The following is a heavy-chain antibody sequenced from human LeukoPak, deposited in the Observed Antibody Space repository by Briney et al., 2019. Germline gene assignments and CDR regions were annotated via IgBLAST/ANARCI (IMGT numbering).Heavy chain of an antibody. CDR1: GFIFSSYS. CDR3: AKARGSYLTLPDY. CDR2: ISGSGGST. V-gene: IGHV3-23*01. Sequence: GGSLSLSCASAGFIFSSYSMSWVRQAPGKGLEWVSAISGSGGSTYYADSVKGRFTISRDNSKSTLYLQMNSLRADETAVYYCAKARGSYLTLPDYWGQGTLVTASS. D-gene: IGHD1-26*01. J-gene: IGHJ4*02.